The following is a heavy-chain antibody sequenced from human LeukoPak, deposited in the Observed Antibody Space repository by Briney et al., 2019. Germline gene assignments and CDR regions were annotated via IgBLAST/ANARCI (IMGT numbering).Heavy chain of an antibody. V-gene: IGHV3-48*03. CDR2: ISSSGSSI. Sequence: GGSLRLSCAASGFTFSNYEMNWVRQAPGKGLEWVSYISSSGSSIYYADSVKGRFTISRDNAKNSLYLQMNSLRAEDTAVYYCARARSGQPYFDYWGQGTLVTVSS. D-gene: IGHD2-15*01. CDR3: ARARSGQPYFDY. J-gene: IGHJ4*02. CDR1: GFTFSNYE.